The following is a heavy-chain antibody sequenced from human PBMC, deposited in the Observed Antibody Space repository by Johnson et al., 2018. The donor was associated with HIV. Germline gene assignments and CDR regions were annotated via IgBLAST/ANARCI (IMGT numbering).Heavy chain of an antibody. J-gene: IGHJ3*02. CDR1: GFTFSSYG. V-gene: IGHV3-30*18. D-gene: IGHD2-21*01. CDR2: ISYDGSDK. Sequence: VQLVESGGGVVQPGRSLRLSCAASGFTFSSYGMHWVRQAPGKGLEWVAVISYDGSDKYYADSVKGRFTISRDNSKNTLYLQMNSLRAEDTAVYYCAKGPQGIATPDAFDIWGQGTMVTVSS. CDR3: AKGPQGIATPDAFDI.